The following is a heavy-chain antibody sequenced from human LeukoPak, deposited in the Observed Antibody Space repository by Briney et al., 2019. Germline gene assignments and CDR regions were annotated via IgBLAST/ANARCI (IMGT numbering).Heavy chain of an antibody. CDR1: GFTFSSYW. V-gene: IGHV3-7*01. Sequence: GGSLRLSCVASGFTFSSYWMSWVRQAPGKGLERVANIKQDGSEKYYVDSVKGRFTISRDNAKNSLYLQMNSLRAEDTAVYYCARRYFDYWGQGTLVTVSS. J-gene: IGHJ4*02. CDR2: IKQDGSEK. CDR3: ARRYFDY.